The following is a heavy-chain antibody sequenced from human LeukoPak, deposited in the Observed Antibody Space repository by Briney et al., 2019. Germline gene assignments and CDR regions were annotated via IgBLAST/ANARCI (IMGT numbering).Heavy chain of an antibody. V-gene: IGHV1-46*01. CDR3: AAGAARPDYFDY. J-gene: IGHJ4*02. Sequence: ASVKVSCKASGYTFTSYYLHWVRQAPGQGLEWMGIINPSGGSPNYAQKFQGRVTMTRDTSTSTVYMELRSLRSADTALYYCAAGAARPDYFDYWGQGTLVTVSS. CDR2: INPSGGSP. CDR1: GYTFTSYY. D-gene: IGHD6-6*01.